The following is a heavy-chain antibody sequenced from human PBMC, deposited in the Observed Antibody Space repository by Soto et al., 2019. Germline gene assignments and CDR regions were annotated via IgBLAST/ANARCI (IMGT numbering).Heavy chain of an antibody. J-gene: IGHJ4*02. CDR2: IYSGGST. CDR1: GFTVSSNY. CDR3: ARGALMWLWDY. D-gene: IGHD6-19*01. V-gene: IGHV3-53*04. Sequence: EVQLVESGGGLVQPGGSLRLSCAASGFTVSSNYMSWVRKAPGKGLEWVSVIYSGGSTYYADSVKDRFTISRHNSKNTLYLPMNSLRAEDTAVYYCARGALMWLWDYWGQGTLVTVSS.